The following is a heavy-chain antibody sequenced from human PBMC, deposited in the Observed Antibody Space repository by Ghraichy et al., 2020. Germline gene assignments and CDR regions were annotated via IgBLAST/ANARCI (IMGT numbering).Heavy chain of an antibody. D-gene: IGHD3-10*01. V-gene: IGHV4-34*01. Sequence: SETLSLTCAVYGGSFSGYYWSWIRQPPGKGLEWIGEINHRGSTNYYPSLKSRVTISVDTSKNQFSLKLISVTAADTAVYYCFGLGDYYYYGLDVWCQGTTVTVSS. CDR3: FGLGDYYYYGLDV. CDR1: GGSFSGYY. J-gene: IGHJ6*02. CDR2: INHRGST.